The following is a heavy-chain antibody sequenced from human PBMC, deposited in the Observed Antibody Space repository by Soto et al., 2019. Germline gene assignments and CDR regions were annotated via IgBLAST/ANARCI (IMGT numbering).Heavy chain of an antibody. CDR1: GFTFSAYT. Sequence: QVQLVESGGGVVQPGRSLGLSCAASGFTFSAYTMHWVRQPPGKGLEWVAVISYDGNNERYTDPVKGRFTVSRDNSKSTLYLQMNSLKSEDTAVYYCARDGYSGRSDGFDIWGQGTMVTVSS. CDR3: ARDGYSGRSDGFDI. J-gene: IGHJ3*02. D-gene: IGHD1-26*01. V-gene: IGHV3-30-3*01. CDR2: ISYDGNNE.